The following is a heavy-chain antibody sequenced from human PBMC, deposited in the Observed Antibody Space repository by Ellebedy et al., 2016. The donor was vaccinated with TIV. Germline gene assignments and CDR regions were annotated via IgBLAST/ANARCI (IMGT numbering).Heavy chain of an antibody. CDR2: IKQDGSEK. V-gene: IGHV3-7*01. D-gene: IGHD6-19*01. Sequence: GESLKISCAASGFTFSSYWMTWVRQAPGKGLEWVAHIKQDGSEKYYVDSVKGRFTISRDNAENSLYLQMNSLRAEDTAVYYCARRVAGKASFDYWGQGTLVTVSS. CDR1: GFTFSSYW. J-gene: IGHJ4*02. CDR3: ARRVAGKASFDY.